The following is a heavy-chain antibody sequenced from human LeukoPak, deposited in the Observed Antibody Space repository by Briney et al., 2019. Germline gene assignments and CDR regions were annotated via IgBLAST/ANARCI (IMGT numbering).Heavy chain of an antibody. CDR3: ARQGVWGSSTLYYFDY. D-gene: IGHD3-16*01. J-gene: IGHJ4*02. CDR2: IKTDGSIT. Sequence: GGSLRLSCAASGFSFSVYWMHWVRQAPGKGPVWVSRIKTDGSITDYADSVKGRFTISRDNAKNTLYLQMNSLRAEDTAVYYCARQGVWGSSTLYYFDYWGQGILVTVSS. CDR1: GFSFSVYW. V-gene: IGHV3-74*01.